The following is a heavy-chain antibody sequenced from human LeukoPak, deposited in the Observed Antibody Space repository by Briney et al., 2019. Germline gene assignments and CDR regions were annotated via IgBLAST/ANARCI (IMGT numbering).Heavy chain of an antibody. D-gene: IGHD3-16*01. CDR3: TRRGSGKSFYYMDV. J-gene: IGHJ6*03. CDR2: ISSTVPYI. Sequence: GGSLRLSCTTSGFTFVSHTMNWVRQAPGKGLEWVASISSTVPYIYYADSLEGRFTISRDNAENSVSLQMAGLRVGDTAVYYCTRRGSGKSFYYMDVWGKGTTVTVS. CDR1: GFTFVSHT. V-gene: IGHV3-21*01.